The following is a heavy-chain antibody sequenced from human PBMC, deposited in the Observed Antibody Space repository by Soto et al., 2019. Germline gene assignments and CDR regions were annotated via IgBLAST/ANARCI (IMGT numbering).Heavy chain of an antibody. J-gene: IGHJ4*02. D-gene: IGHD3-16*02. CDR2: ISPNNGVT. Sequence: QVHLVQSGAEVKKPGASVKVSCKAPGYSVTGYYLHWVRQAPGQGLEWMGWISPNNGVTNFAQKFQGRVTVTRDTSSSTAHLEVTRLTSDATAVYYCARGYPTQRIGYWGQGTLVTVSS. CDR3: ARGYPTQRIGY. CDR1: GYSVTGYY. V-gene: IGHV1-2*02.